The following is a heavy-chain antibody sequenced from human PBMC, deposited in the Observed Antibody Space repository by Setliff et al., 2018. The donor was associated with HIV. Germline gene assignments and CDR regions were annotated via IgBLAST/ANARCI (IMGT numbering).Heavy chain of an antibody. D-gene: IGHD5-12*01. CDR1: GGTSISYA. CDR2: IIPIFGTA. V-gene: IGHV1-69*13. CDR3: ARAREMATINYFYYYMDV. J-gene: IGHJ6*03. Sequence: SVKVSCKASGGTSISYAVSWVRQAPGQGLEWMGGIIPIFGTANYAQKFQGRVTITADESTSTAYMELSSLTSEDTAVYYCARAREMATINYFYYYMDVWGKGTTVTVSS.